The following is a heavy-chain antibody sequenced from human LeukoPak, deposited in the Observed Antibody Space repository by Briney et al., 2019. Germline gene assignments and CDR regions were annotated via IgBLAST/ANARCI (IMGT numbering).Heavy chain of an antibody. CDR1: GGSISSYY. V-gene: IGHV4-59*01. CDR3: ARTTPRAGIGY. D-gene: IGHD6-13*01. J-gene: IGHJ4*02. CDR2: IYYSGST. Sequence: SETLSLTCTVSGGSISSYYWSWLRQPPGKGLEWIGYIYYSGSTNYNPSLKSRVTISVDTSKNQFSLKLSSVTAADTAVYYCARTTPRAGIGYWGQGTLGTVSS.